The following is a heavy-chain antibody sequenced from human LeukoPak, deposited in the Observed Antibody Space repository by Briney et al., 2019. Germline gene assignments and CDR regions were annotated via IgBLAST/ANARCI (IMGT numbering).Heavy chain of an antibody. D-gene: IGHD2-2*01. J-gene: IGHJ5*02. CDR2: IKQDGSEK. Sequence: PGGSLRLSCAASGFTFSSYWMSWVRQAPGKGLEWVANIKQDGSEKYYVDSVKGRFTISRDNAKNSLYLQMNSLRAEDTAVYYCAKDRIVVVPAAPKGAYNWFDPWGQGTLVTVSS. V-gene: IGHV3-7*03. CDR1: GFTFSSYW. CDR3: AKDRIVVVPAAPKGAYNWFDP.